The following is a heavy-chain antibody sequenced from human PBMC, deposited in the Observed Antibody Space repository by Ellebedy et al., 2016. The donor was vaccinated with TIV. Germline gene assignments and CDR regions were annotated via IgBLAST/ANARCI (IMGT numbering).Heavy chain of an antibody. J-gene: IGHJ3*02. D-gene: IGHD1-26*01. V-gene: IGHV4-59*01. CDR2: IYYSGST. CDR1: GGAISRYY. Sequence: MPSETLSLTCTVSGGAISRYYWSLIRHTPGKGLEWIGYIYYSGSTNYNPSLKSRVTISVDTSKNQFSLKLSSVTAADTAVYYCARGGEWELLRDAFDIWGQGTMVTVSS. CDR3: ARGGEWELLRDAFDI.